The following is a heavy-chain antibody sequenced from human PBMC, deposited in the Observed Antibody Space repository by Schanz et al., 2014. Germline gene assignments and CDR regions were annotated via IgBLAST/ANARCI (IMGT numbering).Heavy chain of an antibody. V-gene: IGHV3-30*04. D-gene: IGHD7-27*01. J-gene: IGHJ3*02. CDR1: GFTFSNSP. CDR2: ISYDGSIT. Sequence: QVQLVESGGSVVQPGRSLRLSCAASGFTFSNSPLHWVRQAPGKGLDWVAVISYDGSITYYADSVKDRFTISRDNAKNSLYLEMTSLRGEDTAVYYCARENLNWEAFDIWGQGTVVTVSS. CDR3: ARENLNWEAFDI.